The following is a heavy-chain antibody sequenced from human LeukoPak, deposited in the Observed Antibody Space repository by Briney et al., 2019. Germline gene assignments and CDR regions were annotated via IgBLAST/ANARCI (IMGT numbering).Heavy chain of an antibody. J-gene: IGHJ5*02. CDR2: ISGSGGST. V-gene: IGHV3-23*01. D-gene: IGHD3-10*01. CDR1: GFTFSSYA. Sequence: GGSLRLSCAASGFTFSSYAMSWVRQAPGKGLEWVSAISGSGGSTYYADSVKGRFTISRDNSKNTLYLQMNSLRAEDTAVYYCAKVGGSGSYNRWFDPWGQGTLVTVSS. CDR3: AKVGGSGSYNRWFDP.